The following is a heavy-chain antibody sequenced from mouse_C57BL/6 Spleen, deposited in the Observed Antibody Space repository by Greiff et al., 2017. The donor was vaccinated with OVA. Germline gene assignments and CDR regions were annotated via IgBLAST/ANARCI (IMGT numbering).Heavy chain of an antibody. CDR1: GYTFTSYW. D-gene: IGHD2-4*01. Sequence: DVELQESGTVLARPGASVKMSCKTSGYTFTSYWMHWVKQRPGQGLEWIGAIYPGNSDTSYNQKFKGKAKLTAVTSASTAYMELSSLTNEDSAVYYCTRDNYDNWYFDVWGTGTTVTVSS. V-gene: IGHV1-5*01. CDR2: IYPGNSDT. J-gene: IGHJ1*03. CDR3: TRDNYDNWYFDV.